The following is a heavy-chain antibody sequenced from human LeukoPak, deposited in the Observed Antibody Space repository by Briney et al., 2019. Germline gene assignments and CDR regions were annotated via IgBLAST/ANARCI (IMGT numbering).Heavy chain of an antibody. CDR2: ISADGTST. CDR3: AKDQRVASTDMSAYSRYYYFGMDV. Sequence: GGSLRLSCAASGFTFYDYAMHWVRQAPGKGLEWVSLISADGTSTYYADSVKGRFTISRDNSKNSLYLQMNSLGSEDTALYYCAKDQRVASTDMSAYSRYYYFGMDVWGQGTTVTVSS. CDR1: GFTFYDYA. D-gene: IGHD2-15*01. J-gene: IGHJ6*01. V-gene: IGHV3-43*02.